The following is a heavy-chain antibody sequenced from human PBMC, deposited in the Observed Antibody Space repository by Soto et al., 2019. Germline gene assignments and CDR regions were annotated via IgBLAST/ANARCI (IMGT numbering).Heavy chain of an antibody. J-gene: IGHJ4*02. CDR3: ARVYCSGGSCYLDY. CDR1: GYTFTSYA. D-gene: IGHD2-15*01. Sequence: GASVKVSCKASGYTFTSYAMHWVRQAPGQRLEWMGWINAGNGNTKYSQKFQGRVTITRDTSASTAYMELSSLRSEDTAVYYCARVYCSGGSCYLDYWGQGTLVTVPQ. V-gene: IGHV1-3*01. CDR2: INAGNGNT.